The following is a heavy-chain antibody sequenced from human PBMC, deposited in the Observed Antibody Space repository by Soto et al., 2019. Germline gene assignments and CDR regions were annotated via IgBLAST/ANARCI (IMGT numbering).Heavy chain of an antibody. CDR1: GFTFSSYW. D-gene: IGHD3-10*01. V-gene: IGHV3-7*01. J-gene: IGHJ6*03. Sequence: GGSLRLSCAASGFTFSSYWMSWVRQAPGKGLEWVANIKQDGSEKYYVDSVKGRFTISRDNAKNSLYLQMNSLRAEDTAVYYCASWGFGEYYYYYMDVWGKGTKVTVSS. CDR3: ASWGFGEYYYYYMDV. CDR2: IKQDGSEK.